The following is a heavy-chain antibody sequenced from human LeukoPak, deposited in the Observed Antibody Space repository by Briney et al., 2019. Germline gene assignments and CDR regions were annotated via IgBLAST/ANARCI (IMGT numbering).Heavy chain of an antibody. CDR3: ARVNGYSYGNKWDY. J-gene: IGHJ4*02. Sequence: ASVTVSCTASGYTFTSYGISWVRQAPGQGLEWMGWISAYNGNTNYAQKLQGRVTMTTDTSTSTAYMELRSLRSDDTAVYYCARVNGYSYGNKWDYWGQGTLVTVSS. V-gene: IGHV1-18*01. CDR1: GYTFTSYG. D-gene: IGHD5-18*01. CDR2: ISAYNGNT.